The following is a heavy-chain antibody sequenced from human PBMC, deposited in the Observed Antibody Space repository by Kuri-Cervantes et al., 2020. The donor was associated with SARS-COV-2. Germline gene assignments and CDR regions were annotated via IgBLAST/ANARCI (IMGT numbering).Heavy chain of an antibody. CDR1: GFTFSSYA. J-gene: IGHJ3*02. V-gene: IGHV3-23*01. Sequence: GGPLSLSCAASGFTFSSYAMSWVRQAPGKGLEWVSAISGSGGSTYYADSVKGRFTISSDNSKSTLYLQMNSLRAGDKAVYYCAKGPVGATGAFDIWGQGTMVTVSS. CDR2: ISGSGGST. CDR3: AKGPVGATGAFDI. D-gene: IGHD1-26*01.